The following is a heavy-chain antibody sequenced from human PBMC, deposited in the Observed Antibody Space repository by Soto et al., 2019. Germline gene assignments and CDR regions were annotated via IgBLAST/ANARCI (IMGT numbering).Heavy chain of an antibody. J-gene: IGHJ4*02. CDR1: GFTFSVAS. V-gene: IGHV3-21*06. CDR3: ARDPSYYDSGSYYYFDQ. Sequence: GGSLRLSCAASGFTFSVASMNWVRQSPGRGLEWVSSISGTSDYISYADSVKGRFTISRDNAKNSLYLQMDSLRAEDTAVYYCARDPSYYDSGSYYYFDQWGQGALVTVSS. CDR2: ISGTSDYI. D-gene: IGHD3-10*01.